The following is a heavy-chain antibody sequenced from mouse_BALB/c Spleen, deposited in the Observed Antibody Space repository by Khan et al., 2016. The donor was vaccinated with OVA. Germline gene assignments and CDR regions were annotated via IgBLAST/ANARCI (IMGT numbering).Heavy chain of an antibody. J-gene: IGHJ3*01. CDR1: GYTFTSYD. Sequence: QVQLKQSGAELVKPGASVKLSCKASGYTFTSYDINWVRQRPEQGLEWIGWMFPGDGSTKYNENFKGKATRTTDKSSSTAYMQLSRLTSEDSCAYFCARVGYGGFAYWGQGTLVTVSA. CDR2: MFPGDGST. V-gene: IGHV1-85*01. D-gene: IGHD2-14*01. CDR3: ARVGYGGFAY.